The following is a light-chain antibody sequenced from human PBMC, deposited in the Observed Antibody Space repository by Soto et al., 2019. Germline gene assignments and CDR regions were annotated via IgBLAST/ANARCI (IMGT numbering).Light chain of an antibody. CDR2: LGS. Sequence: DIVMTQSPLSLPVTPGEPASISCRSSQSLLHSNGYNYLDWYLQKPGQSPHLLIYLGSNRASGVPDRFGGSGSGTDFTLKISRVEAEDVRAYFCMQALQTPLTFGGGTKVEIK. V-gene: IGKV2-28*01. J-gene: IGKJ4*01. CDR1: QSLLHSNGYNY. CDR3: MQALQTPLT.